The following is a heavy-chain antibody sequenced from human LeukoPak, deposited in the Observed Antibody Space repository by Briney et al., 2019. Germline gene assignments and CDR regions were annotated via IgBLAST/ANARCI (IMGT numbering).Heavy chain of an antibody. CDR3: AKERDTAMVTIDY. CDR2: IRYDGSNK. J-gene: IGHJ4*02. CDR1: GFTFSSYG. D-gene: IGHD5-18*01. V-gene: IGHV3-30*02. Sequence: GGSLRLSCAASGFTFSSYGMHWVRQAPGKGLEWVAFIRYDGSNKYYAGSVKGRFAISRDNSKNTLYLQMNSLRAEDTAVYYCAKERDTAMVTIDYWGQGTLVTVSS.